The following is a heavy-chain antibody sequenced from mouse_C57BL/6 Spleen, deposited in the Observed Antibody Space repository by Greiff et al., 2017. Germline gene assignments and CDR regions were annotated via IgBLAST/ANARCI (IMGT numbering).Heavy chain of an antibody. V-gene: IGHV1-55*01. CDR1: GFTFTSYW. Sequence: QVQLQQPGAELVKPGASVKMSCKASGFTFTSYWITWVKQRPGQGLEWIGDIYPGSGSTNYNAKFQGKATMTVDTSSSTAYMQLSSLTSEDAAVYYCARGDDGSSLADWGQGTLVTVSA. CDR2: IYPGSGST. D-gene: IGHD1-1*01. J-gene: IGHJ3*01. CDR3: ARGDDGSSLAD.